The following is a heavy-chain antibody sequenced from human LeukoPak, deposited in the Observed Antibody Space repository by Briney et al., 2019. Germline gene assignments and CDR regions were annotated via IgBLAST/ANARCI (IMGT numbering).Heavy chain of an antibody. CDR2: INHSGST. Sequence: SETLSLTCAVYGGSFSGYYWSWIRQPPGKGLEWIGEINHSGSTNYNPSLKSRVTISVDTSKNQFSLKLSSVTAADTAVYYCARGFPTRRKAAADTFIESWGQGTLVTVSS. CDR1: GGSFSGYY. D-gene: IGHD6-13*01. V-gene: IGHV4-34*01. CDR3: ARGFPTRRKAAADTFIES. J-gene: IGHJ5*02.